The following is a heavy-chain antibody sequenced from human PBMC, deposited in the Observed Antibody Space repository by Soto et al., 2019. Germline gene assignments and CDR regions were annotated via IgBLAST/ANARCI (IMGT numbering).Heavy chain of an antibody. CDR3: ARDPLIGDTDYGLDV. CDR1: GFTFSSYW. CDR2: INNDGSST. V-gene: IGHV3-74*01. D-gene: IGHD2-21*01. Sequence: GGSLRLSCAASGFTFSSYWMHWARQAPGKGLVWVSRINNDGSSTSYADSVKGRFTISRDNAKSTLYLEMSSLRAEDTAVYYCARDPLIGDTDYGLDVCGQGTTVTVSS. J-gene: IGHJ6*02.